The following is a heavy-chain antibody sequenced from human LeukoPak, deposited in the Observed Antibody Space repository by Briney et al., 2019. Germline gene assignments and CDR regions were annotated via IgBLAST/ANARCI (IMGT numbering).Heavy chain of an antibody. D-gene: IGHD6-13*01. CDR3: ARAGIAAAGTFDY. CDR2: IYYSGST. CDR1: GGSISSGGYY. V-gene: IGHV4-31*03. Sequence: PSETLSLTCTVSGGSISSGGYYWSWIRQHPGKGLEWIGYIYYSGSTYYNPSLKSRVTLSVDTSKNQFSLKLSSVTAADTAVYYCARAGIAAAGTFDYWGQGTLVTVSS. J-gene: IGHJ4*02.